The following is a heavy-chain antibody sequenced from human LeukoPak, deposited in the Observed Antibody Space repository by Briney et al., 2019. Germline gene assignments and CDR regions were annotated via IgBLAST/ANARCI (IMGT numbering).Heavy chain of an antibody. J-gene: IGHJ4*02. CDR3: ARDTSIWFGELLNPDY. V-gene: IGHV3-30*03. D-gene: IGHD3-10*01. Sequence: GGSLRLSCAASGFTFSSYGMSWVRQAPGKGLEWVAVISYDGSNKYYADSVKGRFTISRDNSKNTLYLQMNSLRAEDTAVYYCARDTSIWFGELLNPDYWGQGTLVTVSS. CDR1: GFTFSSYG. CDR2: ISYDGSNK.